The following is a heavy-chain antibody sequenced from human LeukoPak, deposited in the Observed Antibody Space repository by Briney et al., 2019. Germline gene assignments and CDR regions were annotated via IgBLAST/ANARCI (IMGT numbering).Heavy chain of an antibody. D-gene: IGHD1-26*01. Sequence: GGSLRLSCATSGFTFSSNNIHWVRQAPGKGLEWVSIIYSGGSTYYADSVKGRFTISRDNSKNTLYLHMNSLRAEDTAVYYCARDKIVGATHFDYWGQGTLVTVSS. J-gene: IGHJ4*02. CDR2: IYSGGST. CDR1: GFTFSSNN. CDR3: ARDKIVGATHFDY. V-gene: IGHV3-66*01.